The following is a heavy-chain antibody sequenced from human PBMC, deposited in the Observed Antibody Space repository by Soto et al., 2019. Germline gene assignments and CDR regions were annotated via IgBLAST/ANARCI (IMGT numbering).Heavy chain of an antibody. V-gene: IGHV3-21*01. J-gene: IGHJ3*01. CDR3: SRVVQFDSSCFGL. CDR1: GFTFSSYN. D-gene: IGHD3-22*01. Sequence: GESLRVSCAASGFTFSSYNMNWVRQAPGKGLEWVSSISSSSSYIYYADSVKGRFTISRDNAKNSLYLQMNSLRAEDTAVYYCSRVVQFDSSCFGLWCQGTRGTLS. CDR2: ISSSSSYI.